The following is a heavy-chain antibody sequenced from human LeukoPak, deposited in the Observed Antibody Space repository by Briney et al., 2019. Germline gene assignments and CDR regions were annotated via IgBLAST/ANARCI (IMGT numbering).Heavy chain of an antibody. J-gene: IGHJ6*02. CDR2: IYYSGST. CDR3: AREYRKAHKYYYDSSGYYGRTYGMDV. Sequence: SETLSLTCTVSGGSISSGDYYWSWIRQPPGKGLEWIGYIYYSGSTYYNPSLKSRVTISVDTSKNQFSLKLSSVTAADTAVYYCAREYRKAHKYYYDSSGYYGRTYGMDVWGQGTTVTVSS. D-gene: IGHD3-22*01. CDR1: GGSISSGDYY. V-gene: IGHV4-30-4*01.